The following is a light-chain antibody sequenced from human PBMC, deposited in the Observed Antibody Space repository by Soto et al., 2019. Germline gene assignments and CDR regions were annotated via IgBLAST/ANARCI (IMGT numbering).Light chain of an antibody. CDR3: QQRHIWTRT. CDR1: QSFRGL. Sequence: LVLSPGPVTLSLSPGERAPXSCRGSQSFRGLLAWYQKKPGQAPRXXXYAXYNRATGIPPRFSGSGSGTDFTLTISSLEPEDSVAYYCQQRHIWTRTFGQGTRLEIK. V-gene: IGKV3-11*01. CDR2: AXY. J-gene: IGKJ5*01.